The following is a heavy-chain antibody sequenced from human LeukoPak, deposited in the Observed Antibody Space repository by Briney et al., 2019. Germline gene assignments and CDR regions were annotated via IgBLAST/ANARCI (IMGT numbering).Heavy chain of an antibody. D-gene: IGHD4-11*01. CDR3: ARAQKYSYDAFDI. CDR1: GFTFSSYS. V-gene: IGHV3-48*04. Sequence: PGGSLRLSCAASGFTFSSYSMNWVRQAPGKGLEYVSYISRGSGTIYYADSVKGRFTISRDNAKNSLYLQMNSLSAEDTAVYYCARAQKYSYDAFDIWGQGTMVTVSS. J-gene: IGHJ3*02. CDR2: ISRGSGTI.